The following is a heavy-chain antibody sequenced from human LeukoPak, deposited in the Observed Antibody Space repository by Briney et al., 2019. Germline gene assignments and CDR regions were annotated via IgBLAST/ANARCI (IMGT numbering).Heavy chain of an antibody. CDR1: GGSIRGYY. Sequence: PSETLSLTCNVSGGSIRGYYWSWIRQPPGKGLEWIGYIYSSGSTNYNPSLKSRVTMSVDTSKNQFSLKVSSVTAADTAAYYCARVFDSGSQAYFYYMDVWGKGTTVTIFS. CDR2: IYSSGST. V-gene: IGHV4-59*01. J-gene: IGHJ6*03. CDR3: ARVFDSGSQAYFYYMDV. D-gene: IGHD3-10*01.